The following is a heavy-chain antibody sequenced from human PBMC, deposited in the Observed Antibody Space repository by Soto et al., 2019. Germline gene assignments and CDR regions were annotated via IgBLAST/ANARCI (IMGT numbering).Heavy chain of an antibody. Sequence: SETLSLTCTVSGGSISSGGYYWSWIRQHPGKGLEWIGYIYYSGSTYYNPSLKSRVTISVDTSKNQFSLKLSSVTAADTAVYYCARATIFGVVITLGPYYYYGMDVRGQGTAVTVSS. CDR3: ARATIFGVVITLGPYYYYGMDV. CDR1: GGSISSGGYY. J-gene: IGHJ6*02. V-gene: IGHV4-31*03. D-gene: IGHD3-3*01. CDR2: IYYSGST.